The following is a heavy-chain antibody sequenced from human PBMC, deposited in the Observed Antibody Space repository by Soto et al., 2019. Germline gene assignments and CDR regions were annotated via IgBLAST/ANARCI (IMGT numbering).Heavy chain of an antibody. CDR3: ARGGEVGAGQYYLDDS. V-gene: IGHV3-74*01. Sequence: VQLVESGGDLVQPGGSLRLSCEASGFTFSSNWMHWVRQGPGKGLVWVSRMNPDGSTRGYADSVKGRFTISRDNAGNTVFLQMSSLRAEDMAVYYCARGGEVGAGQYYLDDSWGQGTLVTVSS. J-gene: IGHJ4*02. CDR1: GFTFSSNW. CDR2: MNPDGSTR. D-gene: IGHD2-21*01.